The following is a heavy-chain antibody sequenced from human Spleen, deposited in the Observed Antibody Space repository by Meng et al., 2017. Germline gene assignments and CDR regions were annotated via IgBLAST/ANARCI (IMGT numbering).Heavy chain of an antibody. D-gene: IGHD5-18*01. J-gene: IGHJ4*02. CDR3: ARDGYSYGYFIDY. CDR2: ISGIGTTI. Sequence: GESLKISCAASGFTFSGYYMSWIRQAPGKGLEWISYISGIGTTIYYADSVKGRFTISRDNAKNTLYLQMDRLRAEDTAVYYCARDGYSYGYFIDYWGQGTLVTVSS. V-gene: IGHV3-11*04. CDR1: GFTFSGYY.